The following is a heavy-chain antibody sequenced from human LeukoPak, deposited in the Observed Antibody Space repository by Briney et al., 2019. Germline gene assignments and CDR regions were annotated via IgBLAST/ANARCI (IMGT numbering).Heavy chain of an antibody. Sequence: PSQTLSLTCAISGDSVSSNSATWNWIRQSPSRGLEWLGRTYYRSKWYNDYAVSVKSRMTINPDTSKNQFSLQLNSVTPDDTAVYYCARVVTTGTYYLDYWGQGTLVTVSS. D-gene: IGHD1-1*01. V-gene: IGHV6-1*01. J-gene: IGHJ4*02. CDR1: GDSVSSNSAT. CDR3: ARVVTTGTYYLDY. CDR2: TYYRSKWYN.